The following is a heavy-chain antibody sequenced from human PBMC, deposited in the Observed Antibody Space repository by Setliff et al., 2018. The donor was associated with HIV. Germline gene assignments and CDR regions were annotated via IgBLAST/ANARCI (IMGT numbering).Heavy chain of an antibody. Sequence: GASVKVSCKTTGYTFSTYPMHWVRQAPGQRLEWMGWINTGNDNTRYSQKFQGRVTITRDTSASTAYMELSSLTSEDTAVYYCARDPTVVMSYYYYGMDVWGQGTTVTVSS. V-gene: IGHV1-3*04. D-gene: IGHD2-15*01. CDR3: ARDPTVVMSYYYYGMDV. CDR2: INTGNDNT. J-gene: IGHJ6*02. CDR1: GYTFSTYP.